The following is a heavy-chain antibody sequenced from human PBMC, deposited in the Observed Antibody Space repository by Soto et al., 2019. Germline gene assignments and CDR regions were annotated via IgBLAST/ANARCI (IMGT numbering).Heavy chain of an antibody. J-gene: IGHJ6*02. Sequence: GECLKDSSKGSGYRFPSYWIGWVRQMPGQGLEWMGIIYPGDSDTRYSPSFQGQVTISADKSISTAYLQWSSLKASDTAMYYCARLPYHDILPLGCSVHYYYCYGNAVPSHRTPVSVSS. CDR2: IYPGDSDT. CDR3: ARLPYHDILPLGCSVHYYYCYGNAV. V-gene: IGHV5-51*01. D-gene: IGHD3-9*01. CDR1: GYRFPSYW.